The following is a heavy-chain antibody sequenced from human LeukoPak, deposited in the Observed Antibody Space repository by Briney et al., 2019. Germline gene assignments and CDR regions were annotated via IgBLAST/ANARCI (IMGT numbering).Heavy chain of an antibody. V-gene: IGHV3-13*04. D-gene: IGHD2-2*01. CDR3: ARVKVVPAGVNYYYYGMDV. J-gene: IGHJ6*02. Sequence: GGTLRLSCAASGFTFSSYDRDWVRQATGKSLELVSAIGNAGGKYYRDCVKGRFTISRENAKSSLYLQMNSLRAGDTGVYYCARVKVVPAGVNYYYYGMDVWGQGTTVTVSS. CDR1: GFTFSSYD. CDR2: IGNAGGK.